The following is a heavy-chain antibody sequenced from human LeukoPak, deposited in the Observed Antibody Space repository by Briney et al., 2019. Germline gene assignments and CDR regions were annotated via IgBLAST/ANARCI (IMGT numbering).Heavy chain of an antibody. CDR3: ARDPYRFAFDI. V-gene: IGHV3-7*03. CDR2: INVDGTAE. J-gene: IGHJ3*02. CDR1: GFSFSTIY. Sequence: GGSLRLPCAASGFSFSTIYMSWVRQTPGQGLEWVANINVDGTAEYYVDSVKGRFTISRDNAKNSLYLQMNSLRAKDTAVYYCARDPYRFAFDIWGQGTVVLVSS. D-gene: IGHD1-26*01.